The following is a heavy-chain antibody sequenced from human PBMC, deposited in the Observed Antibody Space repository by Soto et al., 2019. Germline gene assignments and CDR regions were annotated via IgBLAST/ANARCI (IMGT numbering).Heavy chain of an antibody. Sequence: QVQLQESGPGLVKPSQTLSLTCTVSGGSISSGGYYWSWIRQHPGKGLEWIGYIYYSGSTYYNPSLRSRVTIAVDTSKNQFSLKLSSVTAADTAVYYCARDCSGGSCHFDYWGQGTLVTVSS. CDR3: ARDCSGGSCHFDY. CDR2: IYYSGST. CDR1: GGSISSGGYY. V-gene: IGHV4-31*03. J-gene: IGHJ4*02. D-gene: IGHD2-15*01.